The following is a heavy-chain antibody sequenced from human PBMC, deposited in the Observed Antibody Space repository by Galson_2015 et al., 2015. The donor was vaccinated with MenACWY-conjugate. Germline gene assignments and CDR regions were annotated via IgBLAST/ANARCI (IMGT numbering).Heavy chain of an antibody. D-gene: IGHD3-3*02. CDR3: ARGVNLASMAGY. V-gene: IGHV4-59*01. J-gene: IGHJ4*02. Sequence: SETLSLTCTVSGGSINSYYWSWIRQPPGKGLEWIGYMYYSGSANYNPSLKSRVTISVDTPKNQFSLTMTSVTAADTAVYYCARGVNLASMAGYWGQGTLVTVSS. CDR2: MYYSGSA. CDR1: GGSINSYY.